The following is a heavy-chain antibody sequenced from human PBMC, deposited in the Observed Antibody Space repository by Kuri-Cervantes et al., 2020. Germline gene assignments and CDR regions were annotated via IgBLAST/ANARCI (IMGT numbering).Heavy chain of an antibody. Sequence: ASVKVSCKVSGYILTELSMHWVRQATGQGLEWMGWMNPNSGNTGYAQKFQGRVTMTRNTSISTAYMELSSLRAEDTAVYYCARGKDILTGYLYSDWGQGTLVTVSS. CDR3: ARGKDILTGYLYSD. CDR1: GYILTELS. V-gene: IGHV1-8*01. CDR2: MNPNSGNT. J-gene: IGHJ4*02. D-gene: IGHD3-9*01.